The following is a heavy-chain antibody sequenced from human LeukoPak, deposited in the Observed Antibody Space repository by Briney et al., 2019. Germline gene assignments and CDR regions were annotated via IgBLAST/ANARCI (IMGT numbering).Heavy chain of an antibody. J-gene: IGHJ4*02. CDR1: GYSISSGYY. D-gene: IGHD6-19*01. CDR2: IYHSGST. CDR3: ARVGQWSPFDY. Sequence: SETLSLTCAVSGYSISSGYYWGWIRQPPGKGLEWIGSIYHSGSTHYNPSLKSRVTISVDTSKNQFSLKLSSVTAADTAVYYCARVGQWSPFDYWGQGTLVTVSS. V-gene: IGHV4-38-2*01.